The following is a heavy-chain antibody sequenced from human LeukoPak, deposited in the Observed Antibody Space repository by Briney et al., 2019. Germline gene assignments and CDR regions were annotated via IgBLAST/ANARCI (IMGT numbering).Heavy chain of an antibody. Sequence: ASVKVSCKASGYTFSDYAITWVRQAPGQGLEWMAWISAYNGNTDYAQKFQGRVTVTTDTSTSTAYMELRSLRSDDTAVYYCAKGDSYYDFCMDVWGQGTTVTVSS. J-gene: IGHJ6*02. V-gene: IGHV1-18*01. D-gene: IGHD3-3*01. CDR3: AKGDSYYDFCMDV. CDR2: ISAYNGNT. CDR1: GYTFSDYA.